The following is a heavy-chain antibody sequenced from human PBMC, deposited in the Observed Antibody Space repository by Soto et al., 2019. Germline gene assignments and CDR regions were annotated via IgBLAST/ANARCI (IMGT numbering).Heavy chain of an antibody. D-gene: IGHD3-3*01. J-gene: IGHJ5*02. V-gene: IGHV4-30-4*01. Sequence: SETLSLTCTVSGGSISSGDYYWSWIRQPPGKGLEWIGYIYYSGSTYYNPSLKSRVTISVDTSKNQFSLKLSSVTAADTAVYYCARGGAARGQRFLEWLGGFDPWGQGTLVTVSS. CDR1: GGSISSGDYY. CDR3: ARGGAARGQRFLEWLGGFDP. CDR2: IYYSGST.